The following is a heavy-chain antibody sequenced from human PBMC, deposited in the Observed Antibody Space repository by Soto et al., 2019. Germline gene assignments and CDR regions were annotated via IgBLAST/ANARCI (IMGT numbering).Heavy chain of an antibody. CDR3: ARDRYPNYPPDAFDI. D-gene: IGHD4-4*01. V-gene: IGHV3-33*01. Sequence: GGSLRLACAASGFTLSSNGMHWVRQAPGKGLEWVAFIWYDGSDKYYADSVKGRFTISRDNSKNTLYLQMNSLRAEDTAVYYCARDRYPNYPPDAFDIWGQGTLVTVSS. CDR1: GFTLSSNG. CDR2: IWYDGSDK. J-gene: IGHJ3*02.